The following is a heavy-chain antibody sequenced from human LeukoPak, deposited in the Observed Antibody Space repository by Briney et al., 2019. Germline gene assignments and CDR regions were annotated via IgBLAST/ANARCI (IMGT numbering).Heavy chain of an antibody. Sequence: ASVKVSCKASGYTFTSYGISWVRQAPGQGLEWMGWISAYNGNTNYAQKLQGRVTMTTDTSTSTAYMELRSLRSDDTAVYYCARDLSELRFLEWLPHDNWFDPWGQGTLVTVSS. J-gene: IGHJ5*02. CDR3: ARDLSELRFLEWLPHDNWFDP. D-gene: IGHD3-3*01. CDR1: GYTFTSYG. CDR2: ISAYNGNT. V-gene: IGHV1-18*01.